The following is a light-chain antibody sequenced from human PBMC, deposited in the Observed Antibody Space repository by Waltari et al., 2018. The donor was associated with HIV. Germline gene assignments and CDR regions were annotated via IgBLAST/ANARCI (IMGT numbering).Light chain of an antibody. Sequence: QSVLTQPPSVSGAPGQRVTISCTGSSSNIGAGYDVHWYQQLPGTAPKLLIYGNSNRPSGVPDRFSGSKSGTSASLAITGLQAEDEADDYCQSYDSSLSGPPWVFGGGTKLTVL. CDR2: GNS. V-gene: IGLV1-40*01. CDR1: SSNIGAGYD. J-gene: IGLJ3*02. CDR3: QSYDSSLSGPPWV.